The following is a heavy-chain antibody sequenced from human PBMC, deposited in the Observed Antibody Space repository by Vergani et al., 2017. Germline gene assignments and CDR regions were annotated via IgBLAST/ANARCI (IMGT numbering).Heavy chain of an antibody. J-gene: IGHJ5*02. CDR3: ARDRAGWGLLDNWFDP. Sequence: QVQLVESGGGVVQPGRSLRLYCAASGFTLSSYGMHWVRQAPGKGLEWVAVIWYDGSNKYYADSVKGRFTISRDNSKNTLYLQRNSLRAEDTAGYYCARDRAGWGLLDNWFDPWGQGTLVTVSS. CDR2: IWYDGSNK. D-gene: IGHD1-26*01. CDR1: GFTLSSYG. V-gene: IGHV3-33*01.